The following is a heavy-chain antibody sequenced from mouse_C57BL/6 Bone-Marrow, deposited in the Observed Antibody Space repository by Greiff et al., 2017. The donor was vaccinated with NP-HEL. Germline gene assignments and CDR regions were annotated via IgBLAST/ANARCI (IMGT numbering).Heavy chain of an antibody. CDR1: GYTFTSYW. Sequence: QLQQPGAELVRPGTSVKLSCKASGYTFTSYWMHWVKQRPGQGLEWIGVIDPSDSYTNYHQKFKGKATLTVDTSSSTAYMQLSSLTSEDSAVYYCARGDWDGAWFAYWGQGTLVTVSA. CDR2: IDPSDSYT. J-gene: IGHJ3*01. D-gene: IGHD4-1*01. CDR3: ARGDWDGAWFAY. V-gene: IGHV1-59*01.